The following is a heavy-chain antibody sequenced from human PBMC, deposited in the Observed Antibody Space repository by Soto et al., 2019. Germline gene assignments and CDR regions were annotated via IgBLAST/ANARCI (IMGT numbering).Heavy chain of an antibody. J-gene: IGHJ6*02. Sequence: PGGSLRLSCAASGFTFSSYWMHWVRQAPGKGLVWVSRINSDGSSTSYADSVKGRFTISRDNAKNTLYLQMNSLRAEDTAVYYCAGVGPDPEIPHYYGMDVWGQGTTVTVSS. CDR2: INSDGSST. CDR3: AGVGPDPEIPHYYGMDV. V-gene: IGHV3-74*01. CDR1: GFTFSSYW. D-gene: IGHD2-21*01.